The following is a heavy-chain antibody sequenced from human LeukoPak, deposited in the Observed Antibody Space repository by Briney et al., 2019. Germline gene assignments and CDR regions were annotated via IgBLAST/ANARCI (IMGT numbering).Heavy chain of an antibody. CDR1: GYTFTSYY. Sequence: ASVKVSCKASGYTFTSYYMHWVRQAPGQGLEWMGIINPSGGSRSYAQKFQGRVTMTRDTSTSTVYMELSSLRSEDTAVYYCASSSSSWYHNKDWGQGTLVTVSS. CDR3: ASSSSSWYHNKD. D-gene: IGHD6-13*01. J-gene: IGHJ4*02. CDR2: INPSGGSR. V-gene: IGHV1-46*01.